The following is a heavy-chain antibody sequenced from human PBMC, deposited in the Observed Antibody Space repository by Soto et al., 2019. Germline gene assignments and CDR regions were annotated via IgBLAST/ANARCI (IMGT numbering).Heavy chain of an antibody. V-gene: IGHV3-23*01. J-gene: IGHJ4*02. CDR2: ISGSGDST. Sequence: EVQLLESGGGLVQPGGSLRLSCAASGFTFSSYAMSWVRQAPGKGLEWVSVISGSGDSTYYADSVKGRFTISRDNSKNTVYLQMDSLRAEDTAVYYGAKGGYCSSSSCYTSFDYWGQGTLVTVSS. CDR3: AKGGYCSSSSCYTSFDY. CDR1: GFTFSSYA. D-gene: IGHD2-2*02.